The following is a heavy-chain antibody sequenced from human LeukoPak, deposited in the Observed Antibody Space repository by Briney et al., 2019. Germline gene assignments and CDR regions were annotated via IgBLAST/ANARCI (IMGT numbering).Heavy chain of an antibody. CDR1: GGSISSGSYY. Sequence: PSQTLSLTCTVSGGSISSGSYYWSWIRQPAGKGLEWIGRIYTSGSTNYNPSLKSRVTISVDTSKNQFSLKLSSVTAADTAVYYCARDSGRYCSSTSCSNYYYYYMDVWGKGTTVTVSS. D-gene: IGHD2-2*01. J-gene: IGHJ6*03. CDR2: IYTSGST. CDR3: ARDSGRYCSSTSCSNYYYYYMDV. V-gene: IGHV4-61*02.